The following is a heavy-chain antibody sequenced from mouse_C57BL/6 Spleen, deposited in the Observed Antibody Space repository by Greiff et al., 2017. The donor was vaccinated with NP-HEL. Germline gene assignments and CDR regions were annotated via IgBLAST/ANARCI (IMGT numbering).Heavy chain of an antibody. CDR2: IGHSDSYT. CDR1: GYTFTSYW. CDR3: ARHDGSSSSWFAY. D-gene: IGHD1-1*01. Sequence: QVQLLQPGAGLVMPGASVKLSCTASGYTFTSYWMHWVRQRPGQGLEWIGEIGHSDSYTNYDQKFKGKSTVTVDKYSSAAFMQLSSLASEDSAVYYCARHDGSSSSWFAYWGQGTLVTVSA. V-gene: IGHV1-69*01. J-gene: IGHJ3*01.